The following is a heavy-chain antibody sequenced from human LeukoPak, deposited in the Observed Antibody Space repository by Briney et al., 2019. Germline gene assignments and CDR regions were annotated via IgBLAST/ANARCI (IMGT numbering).Heavy chain of an antibody. CDR2: ISSNGGST. V-gene: IGHV3-64*04. CDR3: ARGEDY. J-gene: IGHJ4*02. Sequence: GGSLRLSCSASGFTFTSYAMHWVRQAPGKGLECVSGISSNGGSTYYADSVKGRFTISRDNSKNSLNLQMNSLRDEDTAVYYCARGEDYWGQGTLVTVSS. CDR1: GFTFTSYA.